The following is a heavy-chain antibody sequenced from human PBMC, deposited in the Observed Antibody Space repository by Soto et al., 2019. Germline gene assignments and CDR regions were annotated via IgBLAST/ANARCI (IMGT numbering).Heavy chain of an antibody. J-gene: IGHJ5*02. CDR3: AHAGHFDLLSLDR. CDR1: GFSLTTTRMG. Sequence: QITLKESGPPLVRPAQTLTLTYAFSGFSLTTTRMGVAWIRQPPGKALEWLALIYWDDDKRYSPSLRNRLTVSKDTSTNRVVLTITNISPDDTGTYFCAHAGHFDLLSLDRCGPGTLVTVSS. CDR2: IYWDDDK. V-gene: IGHV2-5*02. D-gene: IGHD2-15*01.